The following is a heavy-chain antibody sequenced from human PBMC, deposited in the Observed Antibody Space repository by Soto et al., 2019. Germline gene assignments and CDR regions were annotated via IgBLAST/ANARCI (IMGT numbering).Heavy chain of an antibody. CDR1: GFTFSSYG. D-gene: IGHD6-19*01. CDR3: ARDRSDRSGWPTLGY. Sequence: GGSLRLSCAASGFTFSSYGMHWVRQAPGKGLEWVAVIWYDGSNKYYADSVKGRFTISRDNSKNTLYLQMNSLRAEDTAVYYCARDRSDRSGWPTLGYWGQGTLVTVSS. V-gene: IGHV3-33*01. CDR2: IWYDGSNK. J-gene: IGHJ4*02.